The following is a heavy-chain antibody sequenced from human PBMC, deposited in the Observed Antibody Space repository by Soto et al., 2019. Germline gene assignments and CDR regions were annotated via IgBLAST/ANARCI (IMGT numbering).Heavy chain of an antibody. V-gene: IGHV3-11*01. D-gene: IGHD3-3*01. CDR1: GFTFSDYF. CDR2: ISGSGSII. CDR3: ASFLPWPTYHIDH. J-gene: IGHJ4*02. Sequence: GGSLRLSCAASGFTFSDYFISWIRQTPGKGLEWVSYISGSGSIIYYADSVKGRFTISRDNTKSSLYLQMSSLRAEDTAVYYCASFLPWPTYHIDHWGQGTLVTVSS.